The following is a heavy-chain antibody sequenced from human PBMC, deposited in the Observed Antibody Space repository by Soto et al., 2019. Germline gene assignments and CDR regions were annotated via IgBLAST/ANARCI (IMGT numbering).Heavy chain of an antibody. CDR2: IDPSDSYT. CDR1: GYSFTTYW. J-gene: IGHJ6*02. V-gene: IGHV5-10-1*01. CDR3: ARLAMATRRGYYGMDV. D-gene: IGHD5-12*01. Sequence: ESLKISCKGSGYSFTTYWITWVRQMPGKGLEWMGRIDPSDSYTNYSPSFQGHVTISADKSISTAYLQWSSLKASDTAMYYCARLAMATRRGYYGMDVWGQGTTVTVSS.